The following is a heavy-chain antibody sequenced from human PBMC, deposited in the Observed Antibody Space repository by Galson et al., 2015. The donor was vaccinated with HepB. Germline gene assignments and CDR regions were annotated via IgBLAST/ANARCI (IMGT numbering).Heavy chain of an antibody. CDR1: GITFDDHA. V-gene: IGHV3-9*01. CDR3: ARGRGPGSYFNGLDV. CDR2: ITWNSGSI. J-gene: IGHJ6*02. D-gene: IGHD3-10*01. Sequence: SLRLSCAPSGITFDDHAMHWVRHAPGKGLEWVSGITWNSGSIGYADSVKGRFTISRDNAKHSLYLQMNSLRGEDTALYYCARGRGPGSYFNGLDVWGQGTTVTVSS.